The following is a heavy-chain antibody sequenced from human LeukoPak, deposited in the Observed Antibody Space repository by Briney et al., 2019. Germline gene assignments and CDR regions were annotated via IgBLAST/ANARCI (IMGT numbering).Heavy chain of an antibody. CDR2: IYYSGST. J-gene: IGHJ5*02. Sequence: SETLSLTCTVSGGSIGSSSYYWGWIRQPPGKGLEWIGSIYYSGSTYYNPSLKSRVTISVDTSKNQFSLKLSSVTAADTAVYYCARHLMAVMDPWGQGTLVTVSS. CDR1: GGSIGSSSYY. V-gene: IGHV4-39*01. D-gene: IGHD3-16*01. CDR3: ARHLMAVMDP.